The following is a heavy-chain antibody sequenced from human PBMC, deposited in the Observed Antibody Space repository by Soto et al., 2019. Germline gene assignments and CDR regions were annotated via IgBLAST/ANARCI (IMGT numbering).Heavy chain of an antibody. CDR1: GFTFSDCD. CDR2: IRSTSSVI. CDR3: ARSGGYYSADI. J-gene: IGHJ3*02. V-gene: IGHV3-48*02. D-gene: IGHD3-22*01. Sequence: EVHLVESGGGLVQPGGSLRLSCAASGFTFSDCDMHWVRRAPGKGLEWISYIRSTSSVIWYADSVKGRFTISRDNAKNSLHLQMNSLRDEDTAVYYCARSGGYYSADIWGQGTMVTISS.